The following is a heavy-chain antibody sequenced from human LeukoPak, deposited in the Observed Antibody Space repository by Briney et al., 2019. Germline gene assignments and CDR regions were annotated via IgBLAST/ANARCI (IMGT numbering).Heavy chain of an antibody. D-gene: IGHD2-21*02. Sequence: GGSLRLSCAASGFSFSSYSMNWVRQAPGKGLEWVSYISTTSSTIYYGDSVKGRFTISRDNAKNLLYLQMNSLRVEDAAVYYCVRGPSDSSLPGPWGQGTLVTVSS. CDR1: GFSFSSYS. CDR3: VRGPSDSSLPGP. J-gene: IGHJ5*02. CDR2: ISTTSSTI. V-gene: IGHV3-48*04.